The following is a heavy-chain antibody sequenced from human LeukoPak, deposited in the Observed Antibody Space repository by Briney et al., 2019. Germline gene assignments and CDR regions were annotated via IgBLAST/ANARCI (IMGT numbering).Heavy chain of an antibody. Sequence: GGSLRLSCAASGFTFSSYWMSWVRQAPGKGLEWVANIKQDGSEEYYVDSVKGRFTISRDNAKNSLYLQMNSLRAGDTAVYYCAGEDGSGWAFDYWGQGTLVTVSS. CDR2: IKQDGSEE. D-gene: IGHD6-19*01. CDR3: AGEDGSGWAFDY. CDR1: GFTFSSYW. J-gene: IGHJ4*02. V-gene: IGHV3-7*01.